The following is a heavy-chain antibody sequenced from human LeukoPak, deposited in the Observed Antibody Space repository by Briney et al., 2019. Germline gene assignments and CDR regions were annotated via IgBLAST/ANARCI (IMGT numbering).Heavy chain of an antibody. Sequence: ASVTVSCKASGYTFTGYYMHWVRQAPGQGLEWMGRINPNSGGTNYAQKFQGRVTMTRDTSISTAYMELSRLRSDDTAVYCCASFWGLYCSSTSCYRDYYYGMDVWGQGTTVTVSS. CDR3: ASFWGLYCSSTSCYRDYYYGMDV. D-gene: IGHD2-2*01. J-gene: IGHJ6*02. CDR1: GYTFTGYY. V-gene: IGHV1-2*06. CDR2: INPNSGGT.